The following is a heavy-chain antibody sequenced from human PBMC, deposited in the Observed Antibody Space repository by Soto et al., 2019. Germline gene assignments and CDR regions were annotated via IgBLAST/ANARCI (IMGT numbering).Heavy chain of an antibody. D-gene: IGHD3-16*01. Sequence: EVQLVESGGGLVQPGGSLRLSCGASGFAFETYAMHWVRQTAGKGPEWVSRIDSDGGATAYADSVRGRFSISIDNAKNALYLRRNSLRADDTAVYYCIKGKHIYEQWRQGTLVTVSS. CDR3: IKGKHIYEQ. V-gene: IGHV3-74*01. CDR1: GFAFETYA. CDR2: IDSDGGAT. J-gene: IGHJ4*01.